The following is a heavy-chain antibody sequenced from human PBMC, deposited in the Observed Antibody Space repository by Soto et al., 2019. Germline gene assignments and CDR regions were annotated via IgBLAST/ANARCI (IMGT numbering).Heavy chain of an antibody. CDR1: GYTFTSYY. J-gene: IGHJ6*02. CDR3: ARDQGYYDSSGYYNYYYGMDV. V-gene: IGHV1-46*01. CDR2: INPSGGST. D-gene: IGHD3-22*01. Sequence: ASVKVSGKASGYTFTSYYMHWVRQAPGQGLEWMGIINPSGGSTSYAQKFQGRVTMTRDTSTSTVYMELSSLRSEDTAVYYCARDQGYYDSSGYYNYYYGMDVWGQGTTVTVSS.